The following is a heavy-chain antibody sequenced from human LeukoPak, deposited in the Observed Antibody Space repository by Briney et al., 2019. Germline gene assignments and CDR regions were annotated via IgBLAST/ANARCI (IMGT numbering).Heavy chain of an antibody. J-gene: IGHJ4*02. Sequence: GGSLRLSCAASGFTFSSYAMNWVRQAPGKGLEWVSGISGSGGSTYYADSVKGRFTISRDNSKNTLYLQMNSLRADDTAVYYCAKDRHYDSSGSGPDYWGQGTLVTVSS. D-gene: IGHD3-22*01. V-gene: IGHV3-23*01. CDR1: GFTFSSYA. CDR3: AKDRHYDSSGSGPDY. CDR2: ISGSGGST.